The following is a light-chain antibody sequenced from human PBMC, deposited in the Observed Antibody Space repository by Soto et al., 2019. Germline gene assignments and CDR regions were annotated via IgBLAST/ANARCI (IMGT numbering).Light chain of an antibody. CDR2: GAS. CDR1: QSVSSSY. J-gene: IGKJ1*01. V-gene: IGKV3-20*01. Sequence: ESGLRQSPGTMSLSPGERATLSCRASQSVSSSYLAWYQQRPGQAPRLLIYGASTRATGIPDRFSGSGSGTDFTLTISRLEPEDFAVYYCQQYDSSPRTFGQGTKVEIK. CDR3: QQYDSSPRT.